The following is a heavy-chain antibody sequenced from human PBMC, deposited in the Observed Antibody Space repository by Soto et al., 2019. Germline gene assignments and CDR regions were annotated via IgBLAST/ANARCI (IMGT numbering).Heavy chain of an antibody. J-gene: IGHJ6*02. CDR2: IYYSGST. CDR1: GGSISSYY. D-gene: IGHD6-13*01. Sequence: PSETLSLTCTVSGGSISSYYWSWIRQPPGKGLEWIGYIYYSGSTNYNPSLKSRVTISVDTSKNQFSLKLSSVTAADTAVYYCARGTGIAAADIYYYYGMDVWGQGTTVXVSS. CDR3: ARGTGIAAADIYYYYGMDV. V-gene: IGHV4-59*01.